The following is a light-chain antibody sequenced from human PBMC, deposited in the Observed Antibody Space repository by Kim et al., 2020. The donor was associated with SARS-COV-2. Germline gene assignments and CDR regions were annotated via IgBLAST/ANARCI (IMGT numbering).Light chain of an antibody. J-gene: IGKJ2*01. V-gene: IGKV1-39*01. CDR1: QSISSY. CDR3: QQSYNTLYT. Sequence: SASVGDRVTITCRASQSISSYLNWYQHKPGKAPKLLIYTASTLQSGVPSRFSGRGSGTDFTLTISSLQPEDFATYYCQQSYNTLYTFGQGTKLEI. CDR2: TAS.